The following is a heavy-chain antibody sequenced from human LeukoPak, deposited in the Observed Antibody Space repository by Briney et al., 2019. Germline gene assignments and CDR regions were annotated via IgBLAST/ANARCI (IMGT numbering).Heavy chain of an antibody. CDR1: GYTFTSYD. D-gene: IGHD2-2*01. J-gene: IGHJ5*02. CDR3: AIGIVVVPAARHNWFDP. V-gene: IGHV1-8*01. Sequence: ASVKVSCKASGYTFTSYDINWVRQATGQGLEWMGWMNPNSGNTGYAQKFQGRVTMTRNTSISTAYMELSSLRSEDTAVYYCAIGIVVVPAARHNWFDPWGQGTLVTVSS. CDR2: MNPNSGNT.